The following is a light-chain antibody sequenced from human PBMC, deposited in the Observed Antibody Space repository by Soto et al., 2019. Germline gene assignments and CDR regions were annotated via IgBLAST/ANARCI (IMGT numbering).Light chain of an antibody. Sequence: IVLTQSPGTLSLSPGERATLSCRASQSVSNNYLAWYQQKPGQAPRLLIYGASSRATGIPDRFSGGGSGTDFTLTISRLEPEDCAVYYCQQYGGSFGGGTKVDIK. CDR1: QSVSNNY. J-gene: IGKJ4*01. CDR3: QQYGGS. CDR2: GAS. V-gene: IGKV3-20*01.